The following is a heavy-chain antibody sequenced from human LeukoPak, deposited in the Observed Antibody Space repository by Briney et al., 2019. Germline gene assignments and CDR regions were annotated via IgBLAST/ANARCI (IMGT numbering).Heavy chain of an antibody. J-gene: IGHJ4*02. CDR3: AREDGGDYVVVDY. V-gene: IGHV1-2*02. D-gene: IGHD4-17*01. Sequence: ASVKVSCKASGYTFTGYYMHWVRQAPGQGLEWMGWIKPNSGGTNYAQKSQGRVTMTRDTSISTAYMELSRLRSDDTAVYYCAREDGGDYVVVDYWGQGTLVTVSS. CDR1: GYTFTGYY. CDR2: IKPNSGGT.